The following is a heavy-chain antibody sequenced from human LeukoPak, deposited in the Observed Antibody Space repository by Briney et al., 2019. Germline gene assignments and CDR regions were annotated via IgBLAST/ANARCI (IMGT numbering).Heavy chain of an antibody. CDR3: ARHSNSGWYTIDY. CDR2: IYDSGST. V-gene: IGHV4-59*08. D-gene: IGHD6-19*01. CDR1: GGSISNFH. J-gene: IGHJ4*02. Sequence: SETLSLTCTVSGGSISNFHWSWIRQPPGKGLEWMGYIYDSGSTNYNPSLKSRVTISLDTSKSQFSLKLSSVTAADTAVYYCARHSNSGWYTIDYWGQGTLVTVSS.